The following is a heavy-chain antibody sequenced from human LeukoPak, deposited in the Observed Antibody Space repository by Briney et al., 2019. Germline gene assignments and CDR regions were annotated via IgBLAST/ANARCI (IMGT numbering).Heavy chain of an antibody. Sequence: GGSLRLSCAASGFTPSAYYIAWIRHAEGKGLEYISHISASGSTIHYGDSVKGRFTIYSDEPGHSVYLQKTSLRGEDRATYFCARDCGGHCYSGFDYWGEKALVTVPS. J-gene: IGHJ4*02. CDR2: ISASGSTI. V-gene: IGHV3-11*04. CDR3: ARDCGGHCYSGFDY. D-gene: IGHD2-21*02. CDR1: GFTPSAYY.